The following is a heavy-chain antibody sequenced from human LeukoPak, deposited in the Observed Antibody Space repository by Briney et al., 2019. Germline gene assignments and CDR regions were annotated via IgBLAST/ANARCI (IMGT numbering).Heavy chain of an antibody. CDR2: ISAYNGNT. CDR3: ARAPLYNWNYADY. Sequence: ASVKVSCKASGYTFTSYYMHWVRQAPGQGLEWMGWISAYNGNTNYAQKLQGRVTMTTDTSTSTAYMELRSLRSDDTAVYYCARAPLYNWNYADYWGQGTLVTVSS. J-gene: IGHJ4*02. CDR1: GYTFTSYY. V-gene: IGHV1-18*04. D-gene: IGHD1-20*01.